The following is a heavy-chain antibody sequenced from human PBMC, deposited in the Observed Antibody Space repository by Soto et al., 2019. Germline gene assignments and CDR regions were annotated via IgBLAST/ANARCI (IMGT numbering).Heavy chain of an antibody. CDR3: ATDRVGATRTPLGSPPNFDI. D-gene: IGHD1-26*01. Sequence: QVQLVQSGAEVKKPGASVKVSCKVSGYTLTELSMHWVRQAPGKGLEWMGGFDPEDGETIYAQKFQGRVTMTEDTSTDTAYMELSSLRSEDTAVYYCATDRVGATRTPLGSPPNFDIWGQGTMVTVSS. CDR1: GYTLTELS. CDR2: FDPEDGET. V-gene: IGHV1-24*01. J-gene: IGHJ3*02.